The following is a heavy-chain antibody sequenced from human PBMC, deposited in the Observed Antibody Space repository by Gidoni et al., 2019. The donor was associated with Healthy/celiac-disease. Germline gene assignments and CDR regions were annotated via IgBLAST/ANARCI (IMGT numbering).Heavy chain of an antibody. Sequence: EVQLVESGGGLVQPGGSLSLSCAASGFPFSSYWMSWVRQAPGKGLEWVANIKQDGSEKYYVDSVKGRFTISRDNAKNSLYLQMNSLRAEDTAVYYCARGELAANDGGNAYWGQGTLVTVSS. J-gene: IGHJ4*02. CDR1: GFPFSSYW. D-gene: IGHD2-15*01. CDR2: IKQDGSEK. CDR3: ARGELAANDGGNAY. V-gene: IGHV3-7*01.